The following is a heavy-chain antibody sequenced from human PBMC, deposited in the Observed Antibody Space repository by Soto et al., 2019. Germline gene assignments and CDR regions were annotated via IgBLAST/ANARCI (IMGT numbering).Heavy chain of an antibody. D-gene: IGHD3-3*01. Sequence: QVQLVESGGGVVQPGTSLRLSCEASGFTFNSFGMHWVRQAPGKGLEWVAMIWHDGTNRYYVDSVKGRFTISRDNSKDTLYLQMDNLRAEDTALYYCARTGLQIIQATSYYYGPDVLGPGTTVTVSS. CDR2: IWHDGTNR. J-gene: IGHJ6*02. CDR3: ARTGLQIIQATSYYYGPDV. CDR1: GFTFNSFG. V-gene: IGHV3-33*01.